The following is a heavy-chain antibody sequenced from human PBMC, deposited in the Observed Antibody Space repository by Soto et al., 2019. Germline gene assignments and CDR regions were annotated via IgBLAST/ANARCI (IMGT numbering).Heavy chain of an antibody. J-gene: IGHJ6*02. CDR3: ARPGGYSYGYAYYYYGMDV. Sequence: KISCKGSGYSFTSYWISWVRQMPGKGLEWMGRIDPSDSYTNYSPSFQGHVTISADKSISTAYLQWSSLKASDTAMYYCARPGGYSYGYAYYYYGMDVWGQGTTVTVSS. CDR2: IDPSDSYT. V-gene: IGHV5-10-1*01. CDR1: GYSFTSYW. D-gene: IGHD5-18*01.